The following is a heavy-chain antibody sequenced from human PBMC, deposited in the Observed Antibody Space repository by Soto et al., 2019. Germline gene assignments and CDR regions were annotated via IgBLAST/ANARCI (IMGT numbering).Heavy chain of an antibody. Sequence: GGSLRLSCAASGFTFSSYAMSWVRQAPGKGLEWVSAISGSGGSTYYADSVKGRFTISRDNSKNTLYLQMNSLRAEDTAVYYCAKDRGYSGYDPRAFSDYWGQGTLVTVSS. CDR1: GFTFSSYA. D-gene: IGHD5-12*01. CDR3: AKDRGYSGYDPRAFSDY. CDR2: ISGSGGST. J-gene: IGHJ4*02. V-gene: IGHV3-23*01.